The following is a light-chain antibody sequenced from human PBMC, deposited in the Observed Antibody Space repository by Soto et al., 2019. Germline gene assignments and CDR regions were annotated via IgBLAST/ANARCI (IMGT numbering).Light chain of an antibody. CDR2: YAS. CDR3: QQYNNWPPLT. Sequence: EIMMTQSPATLSVSPGERATLSCRASQSVRNNLAWYQHKPGQVPRLLIYYASTRATGIPARFSGSGSGTKFMLTISSLQSADVAVYYCQQYNNWPPLTFGQGTRLEIK. J-gene: IGKJ5*01. CDR1: QSVRNN. V-gene: IGKV3-15*01.